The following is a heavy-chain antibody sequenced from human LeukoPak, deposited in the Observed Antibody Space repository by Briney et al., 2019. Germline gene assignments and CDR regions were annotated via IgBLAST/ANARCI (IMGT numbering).Heavy chain of an antibody. CDR1: GFTFNIFT. J-gene: IGHJ4*02. Sequence: GGSLRLSCAASGFTFNIFTMNWVRQAPWKGLEWISYINTKSKTIYYADSVKGRFTISRDNAKNSLHLQMNSLRAEDTALYYCVRDRNWAFDYWGQGTLVTASS. D-gene: IGHD7-27*01. V-gene: IGHV3-48*01. CDR2: INTKSKTI. CDR3: VRDRNWAFDY.